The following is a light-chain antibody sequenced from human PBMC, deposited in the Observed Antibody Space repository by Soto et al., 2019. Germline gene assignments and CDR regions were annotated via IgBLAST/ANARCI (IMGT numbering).Light chain of an antibody. J-gene: IGKJ5*01. Sequence: EIVLTQSPGTLSLSPGERATLSCRASQSVSSNYLAWYQQKPGQAPRLLIYGASKRANGIPDRFSGSGSGTEFSLTIIRMEQEDVAAYYCQQYCSSSPITFGQGTRLETK. CDR2: GAS. V-gene: IGKV3-20*01. CDR1: QSVSSNY. CDR3: QQYCSSSPIT.